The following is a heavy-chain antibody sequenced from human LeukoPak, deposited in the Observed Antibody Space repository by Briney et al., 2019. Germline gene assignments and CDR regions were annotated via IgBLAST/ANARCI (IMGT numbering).Heavy chain of an antibody. J-gene: IGHJ4*02. CDR1: GFTFSSYA. V-gene: IGHV3-23*01. CDR2: ISGSGDST. CDR3: AKAGAVVVVVAKFFDY. D-gene: IGHD2-21*01. Sequence: GGSLRLSCAASGFTFSSYAMSWVRQAPGKGLEWVSAISGSGDSTNYADSVKGRFTISRDDSKNTLYLQMNSLRAEDTAVYYCAKAGAVVVVVAKFFDYWGQGTLVTVSS.